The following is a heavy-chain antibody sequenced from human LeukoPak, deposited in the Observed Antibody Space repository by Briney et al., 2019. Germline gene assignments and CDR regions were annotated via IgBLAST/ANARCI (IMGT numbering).Heavy chain of an antibody. J-gene: IGHJ4*02. Sequence: PGGSLRLSWAASGFTFGSYGMHGFRQPPGRGLGWVAVISYDGSNKYYADSVKGRFTISRDNSKNTLYLQMSSLTAEDTAVYYCATGSGHYYDRWGQGTLVTVSS. V-gene: IGHV3-30*03. CDR3: ATGSGHYYDR. CDR2: ISYDGSNK. CDR1: GFTFGSYG. D-gene: IGHD3-22*01.